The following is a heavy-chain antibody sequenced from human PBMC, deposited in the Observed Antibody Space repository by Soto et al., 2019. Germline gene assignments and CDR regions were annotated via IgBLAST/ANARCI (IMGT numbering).Heavy chain of an antibody. CDR3: AKQYSSSWYYFDY. CDR1: GFTFSTYA. Sequence: GGSLRLSCAASGFTFSTYAMSWVRQAPGKGLEWVSAISGSGGSTYYADSVKGRFTISRDNSKNTLYLQMNSLRAEDTAVYYCAKQYSSSWYYFDYWGQGTLVTVSS. J-gene: IGHJ4*02. V-gene: IGHV3-23*01. D-gene: IGHD6-13*01. CDR2: ISGSGGST.